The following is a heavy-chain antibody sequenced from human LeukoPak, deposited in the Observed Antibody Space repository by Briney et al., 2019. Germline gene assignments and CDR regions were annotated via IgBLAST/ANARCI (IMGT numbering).Heavy chain of an antibody. D-gene: IGHD4-11*01. CDR2: IYQSGST. CDR1: GFTFNNYV. CDR3: ARSEINDYSRY. V-gene: IGHV4-38-2*01. J-gene: IGHJ4*02. Sequence: GSLRLSCAASGFTFNNYVMTWVRQAPGKGLEWLGSIYQSGSTYDNPSLKSRVTLSVDTSRNQFSLEMTSVTAADTAVYYCARSEINDYSRYWGQGILVVVSS.